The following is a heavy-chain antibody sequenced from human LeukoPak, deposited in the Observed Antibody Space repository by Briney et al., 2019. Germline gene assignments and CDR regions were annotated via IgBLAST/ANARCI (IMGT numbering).Heavy chain of an antibody. V-gene: IGHV3-64*01. Sequence: GGSLRLSCAASGFTFSSYAMHWVRQAPGKGLEYVSAISSNGGSTYYANSVKGRFTISGDNSKNTLYLQMGSLRAEDMAVYYCARRRDGYLYFDYWGQGTLVTVSS. CDR2: ISSNGGST. J-gene: IGHJ4*02. CDR3: ARRRDGYLYFDY. CDR1: GFTFSSYA. D-gene: IGHD5-24*01.